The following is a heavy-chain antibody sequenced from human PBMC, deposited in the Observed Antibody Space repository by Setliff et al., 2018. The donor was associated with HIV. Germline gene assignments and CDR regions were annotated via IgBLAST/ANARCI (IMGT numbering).Heavy chain of an antibody. V-gene: IGHV5-51*01. CDR1: GYSFTSYW. Sequence: PGESLKISCKGSGYSFTSYWIAWVRQMPGKGLEWMGIIYPGDSDTRYSPSFQGQVTISVDRSLTTANLNWSSLKASDTAMYYCARGMVVTRRYDAFDIWGHGTLVTVSS. CDR2: IYPGDSDT. CDR3: ARGMVVTRRYDAFDI. D-gene: IGHD2-21*02. J-gene: IGHJ3*02.